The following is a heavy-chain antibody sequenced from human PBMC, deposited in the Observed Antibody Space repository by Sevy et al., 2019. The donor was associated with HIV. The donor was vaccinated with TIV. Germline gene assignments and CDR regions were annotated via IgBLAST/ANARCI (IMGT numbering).Heavy chain of an antibody. Sequence: GGSLRLSCAASGFSFSGYNMNWVRQAPGKGLEWVSDLSSGTSTIHYADSVKGRFTISRDNAKNSLFLQMNSLRDEDTAVYYCARDSSWNYDSYFYGMDVWDQGTTVTVSS. J-gene: IGHJ6*02. CDR1: GFSFSGYN. CDR2: LSSGTSTI. V-gene: IGHV3-48*02. CDR3: ARDSSWNYDSYFYGMDV. D-gene: IGHD1-7*01.